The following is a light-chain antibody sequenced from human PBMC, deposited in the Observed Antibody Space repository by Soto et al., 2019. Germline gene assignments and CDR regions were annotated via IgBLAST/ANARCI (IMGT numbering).Light chain of an antibody. CDR2: GAS. V-gene: IGKV3-20*01. J-gene: IGKJ1*01. CDR3: QQYGSSRWT. Sequence: EIVLTQSPGTLSLSPGERATLSSRASQSVSSIYLAWYQQKPGQAPRLLIYGASSRATGIPDRFSGSGSGTDFTLTISRLEPEDFAVYYCQQYGSSRWTFGQGTKVDI. CDR1: QSVSSIY.